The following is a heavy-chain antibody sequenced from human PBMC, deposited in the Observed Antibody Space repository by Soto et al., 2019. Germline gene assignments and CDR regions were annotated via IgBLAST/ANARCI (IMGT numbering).Heavy chain of an antibody. CDR3: AHTLFGINDSSVNWFDP. CDR1: GFSLSTSGVG. V-gene: IGHV2-5*02. D-gene: IGHD3-22*01. J-gene: IGHJ5*02. CDR2: IYWDDDK. Sequence: QITLKESGPTLVKPTQTLTLTCTFSGFSLSTSGVGVGWIRQPPGKALEWLALIYWDDDKRYSPSLNSSLTITKETSKTQVVLTMTHMDPVATATYYCAHTLFGINDSSVNWFDPWGEGTLVSVSS.